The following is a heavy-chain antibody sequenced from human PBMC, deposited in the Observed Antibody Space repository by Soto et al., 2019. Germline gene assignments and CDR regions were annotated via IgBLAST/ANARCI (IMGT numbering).Heavy chain of an antibody. J-gene: IGHJ3*02. CDR2: INPSGGST. CDR1: GYTFTSYY. Sequence: ASVKVSCKASGYTFTSYYMHWVRQAPGQGLEWMGIINPSGGSTSYAQKFQGRVTMTRDTSTSTVYMELSSLRSEDTAVYYCARDWSRSRYDYVWGSYRPKGAFDIWGQGTMVTVSS. V-gene: IGHV1-46*01. CDR3: ARDWSRSRYDYVWGSYRPKGAFDI. D-gene: IGHD3-16*02.